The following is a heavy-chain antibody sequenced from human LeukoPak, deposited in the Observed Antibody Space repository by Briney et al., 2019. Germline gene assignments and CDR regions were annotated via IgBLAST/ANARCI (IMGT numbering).Heavy chain of an antibody. V-gene: IGHV3-30*02. CDR2: IRYDGSNK. CDR3: ARGLLGAPTSYFDY. J-gene: IGHJ4*02. CDR1: GFTFSNYG. D-gene: IGHD1-26*01. Sequence: GGSLRLSCAASGFTFSNYGMHWVRQAPGKGLEWVAFIRYDGSNKYYADSVKGRFTISRDNSKNTLYLQMNSLRPEDTAVYYCARGLLGAPTSYFDYWGQGTLVTVSS.